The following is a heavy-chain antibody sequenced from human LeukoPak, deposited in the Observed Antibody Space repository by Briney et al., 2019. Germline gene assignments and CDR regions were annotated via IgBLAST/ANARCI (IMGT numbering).Heavy chain of an antibody. D-gene: IGHD3-22*01. Sequence: PSETLSLTCTVSGGSISSSSYYWGWIRQPPGKGLEWIGSIYYSGSTYYNPSLKSRVTISVDTSKNQFSLKLSSVTAADTAVYYCARQGTITMIVDDYWGQGTLVTVSS. CDR1: GGSISSSSYY. V-gene: IGHV4-39*01. CDR2: IYYSGST. J-gene: IGHJ4*02. CDR3: ARQGTITMIVDDY.